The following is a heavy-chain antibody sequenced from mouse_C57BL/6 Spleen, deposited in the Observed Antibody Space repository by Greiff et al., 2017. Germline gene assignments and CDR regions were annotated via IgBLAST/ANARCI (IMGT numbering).Heavy chain of an antibody. V-gene: IGHV1-64*01. CDR2: IHPNGGST. D-gene: IGHD2-1*01. Sequence: QVQLQQPGAELVKPGASVKLSCKASGYTFTSYWMPWVKQRPGQGLEWIGMIHPNGGSTNYNEKFKSKATLTGDKASSTAYMQLSSLTAEDSAVYYCARSGDGNYRRLAYWGQGTLVTVSA. CDR1: GYTFTSYW. J-gene: IGHJ3*01. CDR3: ARSGDGNYRRLAY.